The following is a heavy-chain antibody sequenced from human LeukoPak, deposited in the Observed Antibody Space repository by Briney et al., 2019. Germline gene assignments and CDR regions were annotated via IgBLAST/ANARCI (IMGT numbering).Heavy chain of an antibody. J-gene: IGHJ4*02. V-gene: IGHV3-7*01. Sequence: PGGSLRLSCAASGFTFSSYRMHWVRQAPGRGLEWVANIKVDGSEKYYVDSVKGRFTISRDNAKNSLYLQMNSLRAEDTAVYYCARMLVYNSGGEAFDCWGQGTLVTVSS. D-gene: IGHD3-10*01. CDR1: GFTFSSYR. CDR2: IKVDGSEK. CDR3: ARMLVYNSGGEAFDC.